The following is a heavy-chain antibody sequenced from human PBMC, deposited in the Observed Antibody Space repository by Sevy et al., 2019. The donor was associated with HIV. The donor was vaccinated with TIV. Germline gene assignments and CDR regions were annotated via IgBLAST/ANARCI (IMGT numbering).Heavy chain of an antibody. J-gene: IGHJ3*02. CDR1: GGSINSDH. CDR3: ARRNDFDI. V-gene: IGHV4-59*08. Sequence: SETLSLTCTVSGGSINSDHWNWIRQPPGKGLEWIWYVYYTGGTNYNPSLKNRVTISVDSTKNQFALKLTSVTAADTAVYYCARRNDFDIWGQGTMVTVSS. CDR2: VYYTGGT.